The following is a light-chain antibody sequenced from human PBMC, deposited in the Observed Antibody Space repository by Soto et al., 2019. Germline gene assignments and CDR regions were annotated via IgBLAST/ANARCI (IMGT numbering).Light chain of an antibody. CDR3: QQRSNWPPIT. CDR1: QSISIY. V-gene: IGKV3-11*01. J-gene: IGKJ5*01. Sequence: PGERATLSCRASQSISIYLAWYQQKPGQSPRLLIYDASNRATGIPARFSGSGSGTDFTLTISSLEPEDFAVYYCQQRSNWPPITFGQGTRLEIK. CDR2: DAS.